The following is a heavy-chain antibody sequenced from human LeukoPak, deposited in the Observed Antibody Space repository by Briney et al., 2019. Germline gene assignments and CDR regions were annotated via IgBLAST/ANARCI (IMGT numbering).Heavy chain of an antibody. CDR2: MNPNSGNT. Sequence: ASVKVSCKASGYTFTSHDINWVRQATGQGLEWMGWMNPNSGNTGYAQKFQGRVTMTRNTSISTAYMELSSLRSEDTAVYYCARSLDGYGSSWYIDWFDPWGQGTLVTVSS. D-gene: IGHD6-13*01. V-gene: IGHV1-8*01. J-gene: IGHJ5*02. CDR3: ARSLDGYGSSWYIDWFDP. CDR1: GYTFTSHD.